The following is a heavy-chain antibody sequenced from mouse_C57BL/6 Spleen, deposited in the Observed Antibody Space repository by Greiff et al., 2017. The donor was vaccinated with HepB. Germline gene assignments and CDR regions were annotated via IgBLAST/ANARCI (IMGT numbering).Heavy chain of an antibody. CDR1: GYTFTSYW. D-gene: IGHD1-1*01. J-gene: IGHJ1*03. V-gene: IGHV1-69*01. CDR2: IDPSDSYT. CDR3: ARSPYYYGSTNWYFDV. Sequence: VQLQQPGAELVMPGASVKLSCKASGYTFTSYWMHWVKQRPGQGLEWIGEIDPSDSYTNYNQKFKGKSTLTVDKSSSTAYMQLSSLTSEDSAVYDCARSPYYYGSTNWYFDVWGTGTTVTVSS.